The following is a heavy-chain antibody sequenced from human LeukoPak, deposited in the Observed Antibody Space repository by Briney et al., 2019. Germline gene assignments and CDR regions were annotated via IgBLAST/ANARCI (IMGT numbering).Heavy chain of an antibody. Sequence: ASVKVSCKVSGYTLTELSMHWVRQAPGKGLEWMGGFDPEDGETIYAQKFQGRVTMTEDTSTDTAYMELSSLRSEDTAVYYCATAHCSSTSCSFNRNYYYYYGMDVWGRGTTVTASS. CDR3: ATAHCSSTSCSFNRNYYYYYGMDV. J-gene: IGHJ6*02. CDR2: FDPEDGET. D-gene: IGHD2-2*01. CDR1: GYTLTELS. V-gene: IGHV1-24*01.